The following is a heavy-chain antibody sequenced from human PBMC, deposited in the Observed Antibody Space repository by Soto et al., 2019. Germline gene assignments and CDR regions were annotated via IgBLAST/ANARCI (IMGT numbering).Heavy chain of an antibody. V-gene: IGHV4-4*07. CDR2: IYPSGRA. CDR1: GGSITNHY. J-gene: IGHJ2*01. CDR3: ARDYDGNTAVDYWYFDL. Sequence: QVQLQESGPRLVTPSETLTLTCSVSGGSITNHYWGWIRQPPGKRLEFIGRIYPSGRAHYNPSLQERGTRSVDTSRNQFSLKVNSVTAADTAIYYCARDYDGNTAVDYWYFDLWGRGTLVTVSS. D-gene: IGHD5-18*01.